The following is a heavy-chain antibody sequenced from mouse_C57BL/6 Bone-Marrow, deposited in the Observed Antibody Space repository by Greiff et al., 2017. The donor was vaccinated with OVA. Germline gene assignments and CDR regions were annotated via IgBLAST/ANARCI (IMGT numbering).Heavy chain of an antibody. J-gene: IGHJ1*03. Sequence: EVNVVESGGGLVKPGGSLKLSCAASGFTFSSYAMSWVRQTPETRLEWVATISDGGSYTYYPDNVKGRFTISRDNAKNNLYLQMSHLKSEDTAMYYCARWVLGYFDVWGTGTTVTVSS. CDR1: GFTFSSYA. V-gene: IGHV5-4*03. CDR2: ISDGGSYT. CDR3: ARWVLGYFDV.